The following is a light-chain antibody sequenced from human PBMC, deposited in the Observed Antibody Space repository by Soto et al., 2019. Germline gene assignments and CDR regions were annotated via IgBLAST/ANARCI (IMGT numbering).Light chain of an antibody. CDR3: QQYYDYPRT. Sequence: AIRMTQSPSSFSASAGDRVTITCRASQVISSSLAWYQQKPGEAPNLLIQDASTLESGVPSRFSVSGSVTDFTLTISCLQAEDFATYYCQQYYDYPRTFGQGTKVEIK. V-gene: IGKV1-8*01. J-gene: IGKJ1*01. CDR1: QVISSS. CDR2: DAS.